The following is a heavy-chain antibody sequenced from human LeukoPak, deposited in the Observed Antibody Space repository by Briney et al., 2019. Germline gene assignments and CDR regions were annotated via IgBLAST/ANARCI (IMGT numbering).Heavy chain of an antibody. V-gene: IGHV3-30*04. Sequence: GGSLILSCAASGFTFSGFPMHWVRQAPGNVLEWVAVILYDGSNKYYADSVKGRFTISRDNAKNSLYLQMNSLRAEDMALYYCAKDTVGGLAAAGHRFDYWGQGTLVTVSS. CDR3: AKDTVGGLAAAGHRFDY. D-gene: IGHD6-13*01. J-gene: IGHJ4*02. CDR1: GFTFSGFP. CDR2: ILYDGSNK.